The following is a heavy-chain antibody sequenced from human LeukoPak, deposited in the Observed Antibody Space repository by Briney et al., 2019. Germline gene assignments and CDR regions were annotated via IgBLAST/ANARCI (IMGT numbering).Heavy chain of an antibody. V-gene: IGHV3-13*05. Sequence: GGSLRLSCAASGSTFSSYDMHWVRQATGKGLEWVSAIGTAGDPYYPGSVKGRFTISRENAKNSLYLQMNSLRAGDTAVYYCARAGIVGATGAFDIWGQGTMVTVSS. D-gene: IGHD1-26*01. CDR3: ARAGIVGATGAFDI. CDR1: GSTFSSYD. J-gene: IGHJ3*02. CDR2: IGTAGDP.